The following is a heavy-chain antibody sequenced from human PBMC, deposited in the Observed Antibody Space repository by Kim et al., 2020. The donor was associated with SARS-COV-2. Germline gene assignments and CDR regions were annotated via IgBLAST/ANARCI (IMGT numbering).Heavy chain of an antibody. CDR3: ARRPFTYYYGSGSLFSWNDKGYYFDY. Sequence: SETLSLTCAVYGGSFSGYYWSWIRQPPGKGLEWIGEINHSGSTNYNPSLKSRVTISVDTSKNQFSLKLSSVTAADTAVYYCARRPFTYYYGSGSLFSWNDKGYYFDYWGQGTLVTVSS. D-gene: IGHD3-10*01. CDR2: INHSGST. J-gene: IGHJ4*02. V-gene: IGHV4-34*01. CDR1: GGSFSGYY.